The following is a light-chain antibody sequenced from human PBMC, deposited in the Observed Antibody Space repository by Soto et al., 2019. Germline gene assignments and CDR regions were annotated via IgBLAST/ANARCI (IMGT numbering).Light chain of an antibody. CDR2: RSS. CDR1: QIINTW. CDR3: QQYKTYSGT. J-gene: IGKJ3*01. Sequence: DIQMTQSPSSLSASVGNRVTITCRASQIINTWLAWYQQKPGKAPNLLIYRSSNLVNGVPSRFSGSGSGTEFTLTISSLQPDDFSIYYCQQYKTYSGTFGPGTKVDL. V-gene: IGKV1-5*03.